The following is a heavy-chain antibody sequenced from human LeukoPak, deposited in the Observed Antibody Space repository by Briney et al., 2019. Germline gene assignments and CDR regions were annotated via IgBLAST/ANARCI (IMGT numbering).Heavy chain of an antibody. D-gene: IGHD3-16*01. CDR1: GGSVSSSGSY. CDR3: ARSNSFYYDS. V-gene: IGHV4-61*08. CDR2: IYYSGST. Sequence: SETLSLTCTVSGGSVSSSGSYWSWIRQPPGKGLEWFAYIYYSGSTTYNPTLKSQVIISVDTSKNQFSLRLSSVTAADTAVYYCARSNSFYYDSWGQGTLVTVSS. J-gene: IGHJ5*02.